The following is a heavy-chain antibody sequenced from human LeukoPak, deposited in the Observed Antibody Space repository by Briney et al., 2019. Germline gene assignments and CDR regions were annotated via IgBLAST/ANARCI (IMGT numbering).Heavy chain of an antibody. Sequence: GGSLRLSCAASEFSFSTYWMSWVRQAPGKGLEWVANIKEDGTEKYYVGSVKGRFTISRDNAKKSLYLQMNSLRDDDTAVYFCARSPAGDAWPPAYYMDVWGKGTTVTVFS. CDR1: EFSFSTYW. V-gene: IGHV3-7*01. CDR2: IKEDGTEK. D-gene: IGHD3-10*01. J-gene: IGHJ6*03. CDR3: ARSPAGDAWPPAYYMDV.